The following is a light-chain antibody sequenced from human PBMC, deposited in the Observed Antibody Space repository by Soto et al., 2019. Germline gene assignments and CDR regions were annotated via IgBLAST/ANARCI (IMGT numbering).Light chain of an antibody. V-gene: IGKV3-15*01. CDR1: QSVSSN. CDR2: GAS. J-gene: IGKJ3*01. CDR3: QQYNNWPPRFT. Sequence: EIVMTQSPATLSVSPGERATLSCRASQSVSSNLAWYQQKPGQAPRLLIYGASTRATGIPARFSGSGSGTGFTLTISSLQSEDFAVYYCQQYNNWPPRFTFGPGTKVDIK.